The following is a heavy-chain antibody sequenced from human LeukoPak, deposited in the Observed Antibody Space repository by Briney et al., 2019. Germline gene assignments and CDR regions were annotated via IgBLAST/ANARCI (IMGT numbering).Heavy chain of an antibody. D-gene: IGHD4-23*01. CDR2: IYYSGST. J-gene: IGHJ3*02. Sequence: SETLSLTCTVSGGSISSYYWSWIRQPPGKGLEWIGYIYYSGSTSYNPSLKSRVTISVDTSKNQFSLKLSSVTAADTAVYYCASLYGGNSDAFDIWGQGTMVTVSS. CDR1: GGSISSYY. V-gene: IGHV4-59*01. CDR3: ASLYGGNSDAFDI.